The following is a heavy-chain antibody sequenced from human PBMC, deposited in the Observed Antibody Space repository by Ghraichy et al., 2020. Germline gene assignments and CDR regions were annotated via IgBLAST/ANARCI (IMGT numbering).Heavy chain of an antibody. CDR1: GYTFTSYD. J-gene: IGHJ6*03. CDR2: MNPYSANT. D-gene: IGHD2-8*02. Sequence: ASVKVSCKASGYTFTSYDINWVRQATGQGLEWMGWMNPYSANTGYAQKFQGRVTMTRNTSINTAYMELSSLRSEDTAVYYCARAGTFYWSRDYYYMDVWGKGTTVTVSS. CDR3: ARAGTFYWSRDYYYMDV. V-gene: IGHV1-8*01.